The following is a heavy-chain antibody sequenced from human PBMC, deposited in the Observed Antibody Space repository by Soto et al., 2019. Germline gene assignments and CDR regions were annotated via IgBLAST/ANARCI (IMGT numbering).Heavy chain of an antibody. J-gene: IGHJ4*02. CDR2: INHSGST. CDR1: GGSFSGYY. CDR3: ARGIAAAGTWGLSYFGY. V-gene: IGHV4-34*01. Sequence: PSETLSLTCAVYGGSFSGYYWSWIRQPPGKGLEWTGEINHSGSTNYNPSLKSRVTISVDTSKNQFSLKLSSVTAADTAVYYCARGIAAAGTWGLSYFGYWGQGTLVTVSS. D-gene: IGHD6-13*01.